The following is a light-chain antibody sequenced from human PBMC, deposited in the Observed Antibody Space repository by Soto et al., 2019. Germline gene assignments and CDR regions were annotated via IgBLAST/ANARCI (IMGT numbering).Light chain of an antibody. CDR2: DTS. V-gene: IGKV3-11*01. CDR3: QQRLSWPIT. J-gene: IGKJ5*01. CDR1: QSVSSY. Sequence: EIVLIQSPATLSLSPGERDTLSCRASQSVSSYLAWYQQKPGQAPRLLIYDTSNRATGIPARFSGTGSGTDFTLTISSLEPEDFAVYYCQQRLSWPITFGQGTRLDIK.